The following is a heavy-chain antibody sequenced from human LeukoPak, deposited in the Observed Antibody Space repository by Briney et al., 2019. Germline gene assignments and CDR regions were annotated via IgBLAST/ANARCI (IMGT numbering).Heavy chain of an antibody. D-gene: IGHD3-10*01. CDR3: ARGGDVRDVLLWFGEP. Sequence: GASVKVSCKASGYTFTSYYMHWVRQAPGQGLEWMGIINPSGGSTSYAQKFQGRVTMTRDTSTSTVYMELSSLRSEDTAVYYCARGGDVRDVLLWFGEPWGQGTLVTVSS. CDR2: INPSGGST. J-gene: IGHJ4*02. CDR1: GYTFTSYY. V-gene: IGHV1-46*01.